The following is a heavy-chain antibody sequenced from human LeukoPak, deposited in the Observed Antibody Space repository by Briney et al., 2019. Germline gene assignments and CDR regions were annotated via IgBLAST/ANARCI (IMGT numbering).Heavy chain of an antibody. J-gene: IGHJ5*02. Sequence: PGGSLRLSCAASGFTFSSYSMNWVRQAPGKGLEWVSSISSSSSYIYYADSVKGRFTISRDNAKNSLYLQMNSLRAEDTAVYYCARERQSYYGSGSYYNPLPWGQGTLVTVSS. V-gene: IGHV3-21*01. CDR1: GFTFSSYS. CDR3: ARERQSYYGSGSYYNPLP. D-gene: IGHD3-10*01. CDR2: ISSSSSYI.